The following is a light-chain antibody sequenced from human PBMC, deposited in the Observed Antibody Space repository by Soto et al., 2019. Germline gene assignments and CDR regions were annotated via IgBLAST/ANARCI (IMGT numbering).Light chain of an antibody. V-gene: IGKV4-1*01. CDR1: QSVLYSSNNKNY. CDR3: QQYYRPWT. Sequence: DIVMTQSPDSLAVSLGERATINCKSSQSVLYSSNNKNYLAWYKQNPGQPPKLLIYWASPRESGVPDRFSGSGSGTDFTLTISSLQAEDVAVYYCQQYYRPWTFGQGTKVEIK. J-gene: IGKJ1*01. CDR2: WAS.